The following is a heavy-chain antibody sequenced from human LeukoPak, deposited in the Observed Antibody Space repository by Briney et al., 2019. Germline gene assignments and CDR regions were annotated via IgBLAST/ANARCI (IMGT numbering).Heavy chain of an antibody. Sequence: SEILSLTCTVSGGSISSSSYYWGWIRQPPGKGLEWIGSIYYSGSTYYNPSLKSRVTISVDTSKNQFSLKLSSVAAADTAVYYCARPYGSGSYFDYWVQGTLVTVSS. CDR2: IYYSGST. CDR1: GGSISSSSYY. D-gene: IGHD3-10*01. CDR3: ARPYGSGSYFDY. V-gene: IGHV4-39*07. J-gene: IGHJ4*02.